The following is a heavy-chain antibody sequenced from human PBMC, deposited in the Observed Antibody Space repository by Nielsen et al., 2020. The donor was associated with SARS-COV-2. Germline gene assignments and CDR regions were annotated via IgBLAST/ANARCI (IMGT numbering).Heavy chain of an antibody. CDR2: IYYSGST. CDR3: ESSSWSHYAV. V-gene: IGHV4-39*07. J-gene: IGHJ4*02. CDR1: GGSISSSSYY. Sequence: SETLSLTCTVSGGSISSSSYYWGWIRQPPGKGLEWIGSIYYSGSTYYNPSLKSRVTISVDTSKNQFSLKLSSVTAADTAVYYCESSSWSHYAVGGQGTLVTVSS. D-gene: IGHD6-13*01.